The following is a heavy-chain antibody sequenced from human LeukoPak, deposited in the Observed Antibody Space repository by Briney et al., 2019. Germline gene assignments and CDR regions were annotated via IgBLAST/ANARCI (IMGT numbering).Heavy chain of an antibody. D-gene: IGHD3-22*01. Sequence: GGSLRLSCAASGFTFSTYEMNWVRQAPGKGLEWLSYISGSANTIYYADSVKGRFTISRDNAEKSLYLQLNSLRADDTAVYYCARNRYYYDPSGPYIDFWGQGTLVTVSS. CDR3: ARNRYYYDPSGPYIDF. V-gene: IGHV3-48*03. J-gene: IGHJ4*02. CDR2: ISGSANTI. CDR1: GFTFSTYE.